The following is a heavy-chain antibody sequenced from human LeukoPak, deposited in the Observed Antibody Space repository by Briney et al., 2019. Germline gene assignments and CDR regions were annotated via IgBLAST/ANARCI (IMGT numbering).Heavy chain of an antibody. CDR3: ARVGSGYDLSRDYYWYMDV. CDR2: IYYSGST. D-gene: IGHD5-12*01. J-gene: IGHJ6*03. CDR1: GGSISSSSYY. V-gene: IGHV4-39*07. Sequence: SETLSLTCTVSGGSISSSSYYWGWIRQPPGKGLEWIGSIYYSGSTNYNPSLKSRVTISVDTSKNQFSLKLSSVTAADTAVYYCARVGSGYDLSRDYYWYMDVWGKGTTVTVSS.